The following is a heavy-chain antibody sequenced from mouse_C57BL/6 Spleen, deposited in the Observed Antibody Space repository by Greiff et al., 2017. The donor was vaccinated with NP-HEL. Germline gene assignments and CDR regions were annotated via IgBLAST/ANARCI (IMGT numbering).Heavy chain of an antibody. CDR3: ARKGDGNYGYYAMDY. Sequence: EVTLVESGAELVRPGSSVKMSCKTSGYTFTSYGINWVKQRPGQGLEWIGYIYIGNVYTEYNEKFKGKARLTSDTSSSTAYMQLTSLTSEDSAIYSCARKGDGNYGYYAMDYWGQGTSVTVSS. D-gene: IGHD2-1*01. V-gene: IGHV1-58*01. J-gene: IGHJ4*01. CDR2: IYIGNVYT. CDR1: GYTFTSYG.